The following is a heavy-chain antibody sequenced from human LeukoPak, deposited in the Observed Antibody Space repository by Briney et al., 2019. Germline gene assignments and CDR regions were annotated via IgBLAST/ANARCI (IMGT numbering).Heavy chain of an antibody. CDR3: AKGRTLVGGSTRSYDY. Sequence: PGGSLRLSCAASGFTFTSYSMSWVRQAPGKGLEWVSVISGNGGDTFYADSVQGRFTISRDNYKNTLYLQMNSLRVEDTAVHYCAKGRTLVGGSTRSYDYWGQGTLVTVSS. J-gene: IGHJ4*02. CDR2: ISGNGGDT. CDR1: GFTFTSYS. V-gene: IGHV3-23*01. D-gene: IGHD1-26*01.